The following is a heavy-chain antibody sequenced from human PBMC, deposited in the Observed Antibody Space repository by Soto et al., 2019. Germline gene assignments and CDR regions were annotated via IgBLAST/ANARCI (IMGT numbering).Heavy chain of an antibody. V-gene: IGHV3-30-3*01. CDR3: ARPVQYCGGDCYFGYFQH. Sequence: GGSLRLSCAASGFTFISYAMHWVRQAPCKGLEWVAVISYDGSNKYYADSVKGRFTISRDNSKNTLYLQMNSLRAEDTAVYYCARPVQYCGGDCYFGYFQHWGQGTLVTVS. D-gene: IGHD2-21*02. J-gene: IGHJ1*01. CDR2: ISYDGSNK. CDR1: GFTFISYA.